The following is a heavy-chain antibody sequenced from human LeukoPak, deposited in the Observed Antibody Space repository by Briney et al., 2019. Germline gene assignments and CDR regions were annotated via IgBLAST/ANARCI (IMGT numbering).Heavy chain of an antibody. Sequence: PGGTLRLSCAASGFTFSSYGMSWVRQAPGKGLEWVSAISGSGGSTYYADSVKGRFTISRDNSKNTLYLQMNSLRAEDTAVYYCAKSRSWGLDYWGQGTLVTVSS. V-gene: IGHV3-23*01. CDR1: GFTFSSYG. CDR3: AKSRSWGLDY. D-gene: IGHD3-10*01. CDR2: ISGSGGST. J-gene: IGHJ4*02.